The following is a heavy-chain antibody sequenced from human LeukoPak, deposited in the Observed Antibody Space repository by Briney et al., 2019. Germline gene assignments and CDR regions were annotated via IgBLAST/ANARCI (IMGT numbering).Heavy chain of an antibody. J-gene: IGHJ4*02. CDR2: IIPIFGTA. Sequence: ASVKVSCKASGGTFSSYAISWVRQAPGQGLEWMGRIIPIFGTANYAQKFQGRVTITADESTSTAYMELSSLRSEDTAVYYCARDEDSSGYFDYWGQGTLVTVSS. CDR3: ARDEDSSGYFDY. D-gene: IGHD3-22*01. CDR1: GGTFSSYA. V-gene: IGHV1-69*13.